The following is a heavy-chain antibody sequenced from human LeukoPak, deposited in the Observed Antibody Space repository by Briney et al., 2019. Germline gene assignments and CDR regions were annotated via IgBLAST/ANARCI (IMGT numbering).Heavy chain of an antibody. CDR2: ISSSGGTI. Sequence: GGSLRLSCAASGFTFSSYWMSWIRQAPGKGLEWVSYISSSGGTIYYADSVKGRFTISRDNAKNSLYLQMNSLRAEDTAVCYCARADDSSGYYYYDYYMDVWGKGTTVTVSS. CDR3: ARADDSSGYYYYDYYMDV. V-gene: IGHV3-11*04. CDR1: GFTFSSYW. J-gene: IGHJ6*03. D-gene: IGHD3-22*01.